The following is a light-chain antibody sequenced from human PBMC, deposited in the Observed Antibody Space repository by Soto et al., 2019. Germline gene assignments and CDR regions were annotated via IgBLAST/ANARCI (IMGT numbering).Light chain of an antibody. J-gene: IGKJ2*01. CDR1: QTVSGNS. CDR3: QQYGRSLYT. CDR2: SVF. Sequence: EIVLTQSPGTLSLSPGERATLSCRASQTVSGNSLAWYQQKPGQAPRLLIDSVFRRPTGIPDRFSGSGSGTDFTLTINRLEPEDFAVYYCQQYGRSLYTFGQGTKLEIK. V-gene: IGKV3-20*01.